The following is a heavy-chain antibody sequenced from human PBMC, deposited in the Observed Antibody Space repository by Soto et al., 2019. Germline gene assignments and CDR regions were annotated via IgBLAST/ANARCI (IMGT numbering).Heavy chain of an antibody. J-gene: IGHJ3*02. CDR1: GFTFSSYS. V-gene: IGHV3-48*02. CDR2: ISSSSSTI. D-gene: IGHD3-3*01. CDR3: ARDGDGFWSGPDPFDI. Sequence: GGSLRLSCAASGFTFSSYSMNWVRQAPGKGLEWVSYISSSSSTIYYADSVKGRFTISRDNAKNSLYLQMNSLRDEDTAVYYCARDGDGFWSGPDPFDIWGQGTMVTVSS.